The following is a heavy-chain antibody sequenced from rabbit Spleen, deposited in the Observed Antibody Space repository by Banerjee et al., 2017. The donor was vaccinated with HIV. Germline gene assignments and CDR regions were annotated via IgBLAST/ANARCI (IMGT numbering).Heavy chain of an antibody. CDR1: GFSFSSSHW. CDR2: IYGGGTSGAT. J-gene: IGHJ4*01. D-gene: IGHD4-2*01. V-gene: IGHV1S40*01. Sequence: QSLEESGGDLVKPGGTLTLTCTASGFSFSSSHWICWARQAPGKGLEWIACIYGGGTSGATYYATWAKGRFTISKTASTTVTLQMTSLTAADTATYFCVRGWSGGIDNYVDYFNLWGQGTLVTVS. CDR3: VRGWSGGIDNYVDYFNL.